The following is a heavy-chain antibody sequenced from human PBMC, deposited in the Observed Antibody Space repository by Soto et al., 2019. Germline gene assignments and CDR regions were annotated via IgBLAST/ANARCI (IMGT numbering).Heavy chain of an antibody. D-gene: IGHD3-10*01. Sequence: GGSLRLSCAASGFTFSSYSMNWVRQAPGEGLEWVSSISSSSSYIYYADSVKGRFTISRDNAKNSLYLQMNSLRAEDTAVYYCARLWADWFDPWGQGTLVTVST. CDR2: ISSSSSYI. CDR3: ARLWADWFDP. CDR1: GFTFSSYS. J-gene: IGHJ5*02. V-gene: IGHV3-21*01.